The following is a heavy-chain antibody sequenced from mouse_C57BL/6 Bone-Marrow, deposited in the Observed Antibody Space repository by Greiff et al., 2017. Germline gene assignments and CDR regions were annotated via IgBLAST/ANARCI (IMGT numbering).Heavy chain of an antibody. J-gene: IGHJ2*01. D-gene: IGHD1-1*01. CDR2: INPYNGGT. V-gene: IGHV1-19*01. CDR3: ARRDYYGRGFAY. CDR1: GYTFTDYY. Sequence: EVQLQQSGPVLVKPGASVKMSCKASGYTFTDYYMNWVKQSHGKSLEWIGGINPYNGGTSYNQKFKGKATLTVDKSSSTAYMELNSLTSEDSAVYYCARRDYYGRGFAYWGQGTTLTVSS.